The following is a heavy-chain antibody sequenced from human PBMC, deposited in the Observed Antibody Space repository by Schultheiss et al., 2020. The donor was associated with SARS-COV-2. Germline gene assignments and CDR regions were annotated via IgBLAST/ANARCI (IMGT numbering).Heavy chain of an antibody. V-gene: IGHV1-18*01. D-gene: IGHD3-10*01. CDR2: INAGNGNT. CDR1: GGTFSSYA. Sequence: ASVKVSCKASGGTFSSYAISWVRQAPGQGLEWMGWINAGNGNTKYSQKFQGRVTMTRDTSTSTVYMELRSLRSDDTAVYYCARILKGEEGDAFDIWGQGTMVTVSS. CDR3: ARILKGEEGDAFDI. J-gene: IGHJ3*02.